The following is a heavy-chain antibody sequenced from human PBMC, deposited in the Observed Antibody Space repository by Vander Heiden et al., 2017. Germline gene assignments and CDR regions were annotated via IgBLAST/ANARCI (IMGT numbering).Heavy chain of an antibody. J-gene: IGHJ3*02. CDR3: ARRGGGGSGAFDI. CDR2: NSAYDGNT. Sequence: QSQPVQSGAEVTKPCASVKVSCKASGYTFTSHGISRVRQHPGQGVEWIGWNSAYDGNTNYAQKLKRRVTMTTGTTTSTTYMELRSLRSDDTAVDYCARRGGGGSGAFDIWGQGTMVTVSS. V-gene: IGHV1-18*01. D-gene: IGHD2-15*01. CDR1: GYTFTSHG.